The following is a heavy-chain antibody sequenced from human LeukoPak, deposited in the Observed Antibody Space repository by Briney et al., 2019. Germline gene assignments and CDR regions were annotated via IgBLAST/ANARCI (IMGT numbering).Heavy chain of an antibody. Sequence: PGGSLRLSCAASGFTFSGYPIHWVRQAPGKGLEWVAVISYDGSNKYYADSVKGRFTISRDNSKNTLYLQMNSLRAEDTAVYYCAREIIEAVAGMGSDYWGQGTLVTVSS. CDR2: ISYDGSNK. D-gene: IGHD6-19*01. J-gene: IGHJ4*02. V-gene: IGHV3-30-3*01. CDR1: GFTFSGYP. CDR3: AREIIEAVAGMGSDY.